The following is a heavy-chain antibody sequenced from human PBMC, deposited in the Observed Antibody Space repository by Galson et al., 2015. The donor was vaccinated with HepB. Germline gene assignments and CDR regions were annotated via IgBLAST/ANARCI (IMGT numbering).Heavy chain of an antibody. CDR3: ARGGELRYFDWLSNP. CDR2: INPNGGGT. J-gene: IGHJ5*02. CDR1: GYTFPDYH. D-gene: IGHD3-9*01. Sequence: SVKVSCKASGYTFPDYHMHWVRQAPGQGLEWMGRINPNGGGTHYAEKFQGRVTMTRDTSISTAYMELSRLRSDDTAVYYCARGGELRYFDWLSNPWGQGTLVTVSS. V-gene: IGHV1-2*06.